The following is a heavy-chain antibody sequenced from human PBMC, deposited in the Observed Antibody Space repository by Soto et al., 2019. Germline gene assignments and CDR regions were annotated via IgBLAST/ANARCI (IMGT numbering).Heavy chain of an antibody. CDR2: ITGDGGFT. J-gene: IGHJ4*02. V-gene: IGHV3-23*01. CDR3: AKDSLSRPQYHGCFDY. Sequence: EVHLLESGGGLVQPGGSLRLSCAASGFTFNSYAMSWVRQAPGKGLEWVSVITGDGGFTYYTDSVKGRFSISRDNSKNTLYLQMDSLRVEDTAVYYCAKDSLSRPQYHGCFDYWGQGTLVTVSS. CDR1: GFTFNSYA.